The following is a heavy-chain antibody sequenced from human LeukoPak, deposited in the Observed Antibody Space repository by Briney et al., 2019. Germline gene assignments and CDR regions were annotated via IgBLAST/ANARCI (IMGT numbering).Heavy chain of an antibody. CDR1: GFTFSSYW. CDR3: ARDLFLWGAFDI. CDR2: IKKDGSEK. V-gene: IGHV3-7*01. Sequence: PGGSLRLSCAASGFTFSSYWMSWVRQAPGKGLEWVANIKKDGSEKYYVDSVKGRFTISRDNAKTSLYLQMISLRAEDTAVYYCARDLFLWGAFDIWGQGTMVTVSS. J-gene: IGHJ3*02. D-gene: IGHD2/OR15-2a*01.